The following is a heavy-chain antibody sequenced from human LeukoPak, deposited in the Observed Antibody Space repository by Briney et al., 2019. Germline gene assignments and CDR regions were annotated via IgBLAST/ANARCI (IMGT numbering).Heavy chain of an antibody. Sequence: SETLSLTCTVSGGSINTISDYWGRVRQPPGKGLEWIGSVYYTGSTYYNAPFKSRVTISIDTSKNQFSLSLSAVTAADTAMYYCAREDAVSSDDAFDLWGQGTMVTVS. V-gene: IGHV4-39*07. CDR3: AREDAVSSDDAFDL. J-gene: IGHJ3*01. CDR1: GGSINTISDY. D-gene: IGHD6-19*01. CDR2: VYYTGST.